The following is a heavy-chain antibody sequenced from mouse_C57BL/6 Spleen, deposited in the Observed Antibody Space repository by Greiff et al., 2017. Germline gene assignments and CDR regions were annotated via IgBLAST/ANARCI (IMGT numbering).Heavy chain of an antibody. D-gene: IGHD2-4*01. J-gene: IGHJ1*03. CDR1: GFSLTSYA. V-gene: IGHV2-9-1*01. CDR2: IWTGGGT. CDR3: ARNKDDYGHWYFDV. Sequence: QVQLKQSGPGLVAPSQSLSITCTVSGFSLTSYAISWVRQPPGKGLEWLGVIWTGGGTNYNSALKSRLSISKDNSKSQVFLKMNSLQTDDTARYYCARNKDDYGHWYFDVWGTGTTVTVSS.